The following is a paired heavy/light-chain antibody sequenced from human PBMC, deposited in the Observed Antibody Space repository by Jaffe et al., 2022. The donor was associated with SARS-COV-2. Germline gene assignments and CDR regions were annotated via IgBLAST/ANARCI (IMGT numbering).Light chain of an antibody. CDR1: QSISIW. V-gene: IGKV1-5*03. CDR3: QQYNSYPWT. Sequence: DIQMTQSPSTLSASVGDRVTITCRASQSISIWLAWHQQKPGKAPNLLIYKASSLERGVPSRFSGSGSGTEFTLTISSLQPDDFATYYCQQYNSYPWTFGQGTKVEIK. J-gene: IGKJ1*01. CDR2: KAS.
Heavy chain of an antibody. D-gene: IGHD5-12*01. CDR1: GYTFTSYW. CDR3: ARGGSTRLDPFDT. J-gene: IGHJ3*02. V-gene: IGHV5-51*01. CDR2: IYPGDSDT. Sequence: EVQLVQSGAEVKKPGESLKISCEGSGYTFTSYWIGWVRQMPGKGLEWMGIIYPGDSDTRYSPSFQGQVTISADKSINTAYVQWSSLKASDTAMYYCARGGSTRLDPFDTWGHGTMVTVSS.